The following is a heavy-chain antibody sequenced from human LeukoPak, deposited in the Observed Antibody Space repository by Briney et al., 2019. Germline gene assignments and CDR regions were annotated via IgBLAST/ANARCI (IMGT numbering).Heavy chain of an antibody. CDR2: ISYDGSNK. D-gene: IGHD5-24*01. CDR1: GFTFSSYA. J-gene: IGHJ5*02. CDR3: ARGRLEMATT. Sequence: GGSLRLSCAASGFTFSSYAMHWVRRAPGKELEWVAVISYDGSNKYYADSVKGRFTISRDNSKNTLYLQMNSLRAEDTAVYYCARGRLEMATTWGQGTLVTVSS. V-gene: IGHV3-30-3*01.